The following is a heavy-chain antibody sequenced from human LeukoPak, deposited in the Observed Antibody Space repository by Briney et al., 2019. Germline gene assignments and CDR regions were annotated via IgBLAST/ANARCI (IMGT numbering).Heavy chain of an antibody. V-gene: IGHV3-49*04. CDR3: TRGANGIAATGRAEDY. CDR2: IRSKTFGGSA. J-gene: IGHJ4*02. Sequence: GGSLRLSCMTSGFTFGDYAMSWVRQTPGKGLEWVGFIRSKTFGGSAEYVASVTGRFTISRDDSKSIAYLQMNSLTTEDTAVYYCTRGANGIAATGRAEDYWGQGTRVTVSS. CDR1: GFTFGDYA. D-gene: IGHD6-13*01.